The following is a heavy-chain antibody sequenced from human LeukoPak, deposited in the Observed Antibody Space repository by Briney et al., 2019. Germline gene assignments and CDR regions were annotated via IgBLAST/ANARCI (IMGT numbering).Heavy chain of an antibody. CDR2: LKQDGSEK. V-gene: IGHV3-7*01. J-gene: IGHJ5*02. CDR1: GFTLRSYW. D-gene: IGHD2-2*01. Sequence: GSLRLSCSASGFTLRSYWMSWVRQAPGKGPEGVAKLKQDGSEKYYVDSVKGRFTISRDNAKNSLYLQMNSLRAEDTAVYYCARDDCSSISCYHNWFDPWGQGTLVTVSS. CDR3: ARDDCSSISCYHNWFDP.